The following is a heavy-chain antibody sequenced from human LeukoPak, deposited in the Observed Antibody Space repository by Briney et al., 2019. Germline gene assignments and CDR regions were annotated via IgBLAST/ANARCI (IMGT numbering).Heavy chain of an antibody. J-gene: IGHJ4*02. D-gene: IGHD6-13*01. Sequence: GGSLRLSCAASGFTFSSYGMHWVRQAPGKGLEWVAFIRYDGSNKYYADSMKGRFTISRDNSKNTLYLQMNSLRAEDTAVYYCARVGGSSSWYKPLGYIDYWGQGTLVTVSS. CDR3: ARVGGSSSWYKPLGYIDY. CDR2: IRYDGSNK. V-gene: IGHV3-30*02. CDR1: GFTFSSYG.